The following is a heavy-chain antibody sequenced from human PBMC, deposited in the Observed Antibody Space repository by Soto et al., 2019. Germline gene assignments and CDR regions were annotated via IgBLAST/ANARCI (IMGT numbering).Heavy chain of an antibody. Sequence: SVKVSCKASGGTFSSYAISWVRQAPGQGLEWMGGIIPIFGTANYAQKFQGRVTITADESTSTAYMELSSLRSEDTAVYYCAFLSGSRKNDWFDPWGQGTLVTVSS. J-gene: IGHJ5*02. D-gene: IGHD3-10*01. CDR3: AFLSGSRKNDWFDP. V-gene: IGHV1-69*13. CDR1: GGTFSSYA. CDR2: IIPIFGTA.